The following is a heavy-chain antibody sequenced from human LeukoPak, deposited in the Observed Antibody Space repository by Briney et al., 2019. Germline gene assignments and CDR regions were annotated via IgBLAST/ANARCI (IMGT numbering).Heavy chain of an antibody. D-gene: IGHD2-15*01. CDR2: ISSSSSYI. V-gene: IGHV3-21*03. Sequence: GGSLRLSCAASGFTFSSYSMNWVRQAPGKGLEWVSSISSSSSYIYYADSVKGRFTISRDNAKNSLYLQMNSLKTEDTAVYYCNSGYCSGVSCEDYWGQGTQVTVSS. CDR3: NSGYCSGVSCEDY. CDR1: GFTFSSYS. J-gene: IGHJ4*02.